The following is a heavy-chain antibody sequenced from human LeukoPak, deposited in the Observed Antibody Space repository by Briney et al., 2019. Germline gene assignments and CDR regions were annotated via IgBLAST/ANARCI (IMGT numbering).Heavy chain of an antibody. CDR1: GFTFSSYA. CDR2: ISGSGGST. J-gene: IGHJ4*02. D-gene: IGHD6-19*01. V-gene: IGHV3-23*01. Sequence: PGGSLRLSCAASGFTFSSYAMSWVRQAPGKGLEWVSAISGSGGSTYYADSVKGRFTISRDNSKNTLYLQMNSLRAEDTAVYYCAIGVAVAGFFDYWGQGTLVTVSS. CDR3: AIGVAVAGFFDY.